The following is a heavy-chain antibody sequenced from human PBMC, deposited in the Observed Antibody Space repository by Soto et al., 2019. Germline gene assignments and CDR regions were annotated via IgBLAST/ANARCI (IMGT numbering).Heavy chain of an antibody. Sequence: QVTLKESGPVLVKPTETLTLTCTVSGFSLRNARMGVSWIRQPPGKALEWLAHIFSNDEKSYSTSLKSRLTISKDTSKSQVVLTMTNMDPADTATYYCARIQFYSTYYYFDYWGQGTLVTVSS. CDR2: IFSNDEK. J-gene: IGHJ4*02. V-gene: IGHV2-26*01. CDR1: GFSLRNARMG. D-gene: IGHD6-13*01. CDR3: ARIQFYSTYYYFDY.